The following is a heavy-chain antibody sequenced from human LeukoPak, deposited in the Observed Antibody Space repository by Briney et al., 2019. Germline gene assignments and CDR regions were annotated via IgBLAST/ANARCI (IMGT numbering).Heavy chain of an antibody. V-gene: IGHV1-69*13. CDR1: GGTFSSYA. J-gene: IGHJ4*02. Sequence: SVKVSCKASGGTFSSYAISWVRQAPGQGLEWMGGIIPIFGTANYAQKFQGRVTITADESTSTAYMELSSLRSEDTAVYYCARAGSTGDYQAGSFEFWGQGTLVTVSS. D-gene: IGHD7-27*01. CDR2: IIPIFGTA. CDR3: ARAGSTGDYQAGSFEF.